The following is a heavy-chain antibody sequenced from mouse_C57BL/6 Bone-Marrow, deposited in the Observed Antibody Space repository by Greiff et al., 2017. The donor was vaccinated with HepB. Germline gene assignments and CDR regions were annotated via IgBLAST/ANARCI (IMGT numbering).Heavy chain of an antibody. CDR1: GFNIKDYY. CDR3: ARSHYYGSSYPFVYYFDY. Sequence: EVQLQQSGAELVKPGASVKLSCTASGFNIKDYYMHWVKQRTEQGLEWIGRIDPEDSETKYAPKFQGKATITADTSSNTAYLQLSSLTSEDTAVYYCARSHYYGSSYPFVYYFDYWGQGSTLTVSS. V-gene: IGHV14-2*01. J-gene: IGHJ2*01. D-gene: IGHD1-1*01. CDR2: IDPEDSET.